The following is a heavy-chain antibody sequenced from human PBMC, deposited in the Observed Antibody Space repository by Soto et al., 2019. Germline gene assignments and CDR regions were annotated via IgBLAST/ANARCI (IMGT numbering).Heavy chain of an antibody. Sequence: GGSLRLSCAASGFTFITYDMHWVLQAPGKGLEWVSVIGTAGDTLYPDSVKGRFTISRENTKNSLYLQMNNLRAGDSAVYYCVREYCSGGRCYDYMDVWGKGTTVTVAS. J-gene: IGHJ6*03. CDR2: IGTAGDT. CDR3: VREYCSGGRCYDYMDV. V-gene: IGHV3-13*01. D-gene: IGHD2-15*01. CDR1: GFTFITYD.